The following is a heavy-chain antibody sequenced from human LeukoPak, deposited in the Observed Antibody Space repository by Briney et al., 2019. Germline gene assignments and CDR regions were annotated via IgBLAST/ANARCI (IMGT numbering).Heavy chain of an antibody. CDR3: ARSNEGYCSGGSCYSGYYYYMDV. V-gene: IGHV4-59*01. Sequence: KPSETLSLTCTVSGCSISSYYWSWIRQPPGKGLEWIGYIYYTGSTNYNPSLKSRVTISIDTSQNQFSLKLSSATAADTAVYYCARSNEGYCSGGSCYSGYYYYMDVWGKGTTVTVSS. CDR2: IYYTGST. D-gene: IGHD2-15*01. CDR1: GCSISSYY. J-gene: IGHJ6*03.